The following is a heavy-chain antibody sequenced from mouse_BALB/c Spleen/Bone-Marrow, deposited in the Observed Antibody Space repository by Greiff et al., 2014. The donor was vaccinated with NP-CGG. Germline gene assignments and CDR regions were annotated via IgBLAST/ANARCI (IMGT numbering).Heavy chain of an antibody. J-gene: IGHJ4*01. Sequence: VKLMGSGAELARPGASVKLSCKASGYTFTSYWMQWVKQRPGQGLEWIGAIYPGDGDTRYTQKFKGKATLTADKSSSTAYMQLSSLASEDSAVYYCAREGWDEDYAMDYWGQGTSVTVSP. CDR2: IYPGDGDT. CDR1: GYTFTSYW. V-gene: IGHV1-87*01. CDR3: AREGWDEDYAMDY. D-gene: IGHD4-1*01.